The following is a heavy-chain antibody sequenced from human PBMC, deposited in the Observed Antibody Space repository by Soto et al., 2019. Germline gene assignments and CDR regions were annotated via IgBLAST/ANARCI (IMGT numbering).Heavy chain of an antibody. J-gene: IGHJ4*02. V-gene: IGHV1-2*02. CDR2: INPNSGGT. CDR1: GYTFTCYY. CDR3: ARVAYYYDSSGYYGPFDY. D-gene: IGHD3-22*01. Sequence: ASVKVSCKASGYTFTCYYLHWVRQAPGPGLEWMGWINPNSGGTNYAQKFQGRVTMTRDTSISTANMELCRLRSDDTAVYYCARVAYYYDSSGYYGPFDYWGQGTLVTVSS.